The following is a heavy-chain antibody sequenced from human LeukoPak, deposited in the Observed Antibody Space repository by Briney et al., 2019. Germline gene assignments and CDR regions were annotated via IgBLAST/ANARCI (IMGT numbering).Heavy chain of an antibody. CDR3: ARVPAQEYFDY. V-gene: IGHV4-38-2*01. CDR2: IYHSVSP. Sequence: TSETLSLTCAVSGSSISSGYYWGWIRQPPGKGLEWIGSIYHSVSPYYNPSLKSRVTISLDTSKNQFSLKLNSVTAADTAVYYCARVPAQEYFDYWGQGTLVTVSS. J-gene: IGHJ4*02. CDR1: GSSISSGYY.